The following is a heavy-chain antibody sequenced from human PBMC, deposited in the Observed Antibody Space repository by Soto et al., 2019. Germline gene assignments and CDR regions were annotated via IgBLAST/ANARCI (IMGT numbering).Heavy chain of an antibody. CDR1: GGTFSNYA. CDR3: GRERVPNYYYCGMDV. V-gene: IGHV1-69*12. CDR2: IIPIFGTA. J-gene: IGHJ6*02. Sequence: QVQLVQSGAEVKKPGSSVTVSCKASGGTFSNYAINWVRQAPGQGLEWMGGIIPIFGTANYAQKFQARVTISADEATNTAYMQLSSLRSEDTAVYYCGRERVPNYYYCGMDVWGQGTTVTVSS.